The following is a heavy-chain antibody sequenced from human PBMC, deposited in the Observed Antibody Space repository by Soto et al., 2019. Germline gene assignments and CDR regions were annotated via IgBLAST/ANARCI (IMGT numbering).Heavy chain of an antibody. CDR1: GYTFIGYY. J-gene: IGHJ5*02. V-gene: IGHV1-2*06. CDR3: GRDGVGATPLGWFDP. Sequence: QVQLVQSGAEVKKPGASVKVSCKASGYTFIGYYIHWVRQAPGQGLEWMGRIKPRSGDTTYAQKFQGRLTMTRDTSISTAYMEQSSLRSDDTAVYYCGRDGVGATPLGWFDPWGQGSLVTVSS. D-gene: IGHD1-26*01. CDR2: IKPRSGDT.